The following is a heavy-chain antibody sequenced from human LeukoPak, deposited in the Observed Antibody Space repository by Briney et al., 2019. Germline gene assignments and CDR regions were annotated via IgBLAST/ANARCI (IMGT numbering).Heavy chain of an antibody. Sequence: SETLSLTCTVSGGSISSGSYYWSWIRQPAGKGLEWIGRIYTSGSTNYNPSLKSRVTISVDTSKNQFSLKLSSVTAADTAVYYCARSLDYLYGMDVWGQGTMVTVSS. D-gene: IGHD3/OR15-3a*01. J-gene: IGHJ6*02. CDR3: ARSLDYLYGMDV. V-gene: IGHV4-61*02. CDR1: GGSISSGSYY. CDR2: IYTSGST.